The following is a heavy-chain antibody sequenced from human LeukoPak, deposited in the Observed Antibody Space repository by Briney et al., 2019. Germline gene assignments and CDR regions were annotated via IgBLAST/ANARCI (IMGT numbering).Heavy chain of an antibody. V-gene: IGHV3-30*18. D-gene: IGHD2-15*01. CDR2: ISYDGSNK. CDR3: AKDLGYCGVGSCTTIDY. CDR1: GLTFSSYG. J-gene: IGHJ4*02. Sequence: PGRSLRLSCAASGLTFSSYGMHWVRQAPGKGLEWVAVISYDGSNKYYADSVKGRFTISRDNSKNTLSLQMNSLRAEDTAVYYCAKDLGYCGVGSCTTIDYWGQGTLVTVSS.